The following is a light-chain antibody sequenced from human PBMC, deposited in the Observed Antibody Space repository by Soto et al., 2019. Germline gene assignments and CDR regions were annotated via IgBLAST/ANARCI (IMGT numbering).Light chain of an antibody. CDR3: QQYDSSYS. V-gene: IGKV3-20*01. CDR1: QSVSNNY. J-gene: IGKJ2*01. CDR2: DAS. Sequence: EIVLTQSPGTLSFSPGERATLSCRASQSVSNNYLAWFEQKPGQAPRLLIYDASTRATGIPNRFSGSGSGTDFTLTISRLEPEDFVVYYCQQYDSSYSFGQGTKLEIK.